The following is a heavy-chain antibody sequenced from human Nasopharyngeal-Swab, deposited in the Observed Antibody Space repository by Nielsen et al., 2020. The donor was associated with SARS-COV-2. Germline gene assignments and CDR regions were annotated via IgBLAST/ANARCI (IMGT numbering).Heavy chain of an antibody. CDR2: IKQDGSEK. Sequence: GGSLRLSCAASGFTFSSYCMSWVRQAPGKGLEWVANIKQDGSEKYYADSVKGRFTISRDNAKNSLYLQMNSLRAEDTAVYYCARGNILTPYYFDYWGQGTLVTVSS. CDR1: GFTFSSYC. CDR3: ARGNILTPYYFDY. D-gene: IGHD3-9*01. V-gene: IGHV3-7*04. J-gene: IGHJ4*02.